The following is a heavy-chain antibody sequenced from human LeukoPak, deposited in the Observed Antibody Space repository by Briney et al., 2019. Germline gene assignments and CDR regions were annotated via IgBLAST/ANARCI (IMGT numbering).Heavy chain of an antibody. V-gene: IGHV3-15*07. CDR2: IKRKADGETI. Sequence: GGSLRLSCAASGFTFTNAWMNWVRQAPGKGLEWVGRIKRKADGETIDYAAPVKGRFTFSRDDSKNMLYLQMNSLKSEDTAVYYCSTLTSRGLSDSWGQGTLVTVSS. J-gene: IGHJ4*02. CDR3: STLTSRGLSDS. CDR1: GFTFTNAW. D-gene: IGHD1-20*01.